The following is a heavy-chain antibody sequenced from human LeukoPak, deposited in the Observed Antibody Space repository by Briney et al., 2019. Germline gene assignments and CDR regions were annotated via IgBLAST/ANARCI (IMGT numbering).Heavy chain of an antibody. Sequence: PGGSLRLSCAASGFTVSSNYMSWVRQAPGKGLEGVSGLYSGGGTYYSDSVKGRFDISRDNSKNTLYLQMNSLRAEDTAVYYCARDWVQYDLPRYSDCWGQGALVTVSS. V-gene: IGHV3-66*01. D-gene: IGHD2-8*01. CDR2: LYSGGGT. J-gene: IGHJ4*02. CDR3: ARDWVQYDLPRYSDC. CDR1: GFTVSSNY.